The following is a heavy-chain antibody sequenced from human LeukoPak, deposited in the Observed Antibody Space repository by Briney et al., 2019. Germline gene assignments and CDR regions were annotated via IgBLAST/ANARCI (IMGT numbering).Heavy chain of an antibody. CDR2: IKQDGSEK. V-gene: IGHV3-7*01. CDR1: GFTFSSYW. D-gene: IGHD3-16*02. Sequence: GGSLRLSCAASGFTFSSYWMSWVRQAPGKGLEWVANIKQDGSEKHYVDSVKGRFTISRDNAKNSLYLQMNSLRAEDTAVYYCARDNRDWSTFGGVIVRPFFDYWGQGTLVTVSS. J-gene: IGHJ4*02. CDR3: ARDNRDWSTFGGVIVRPFFDY.